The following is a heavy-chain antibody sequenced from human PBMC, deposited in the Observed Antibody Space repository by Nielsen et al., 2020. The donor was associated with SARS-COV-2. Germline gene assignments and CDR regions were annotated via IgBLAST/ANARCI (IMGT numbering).Heavy chain of an antibody. CDR3: AKSGPGSMFTMVRVTYWYFDL. J-gene: IGHJ2*01. Sequence: GESLKISCAASGFTFSSYAMRWVRQAPGKGLEWVSAISGSGGSTYYADSVKGRFTISRDNSKNTLYLQMKSLRAEDTAVYYCAKSGPGSMFTMVRVTYWYFDLWGRGSLVTVSS. D-gene: IGHD3-10*01. V-gene: IGHV3-23*01. CDR2: ISGSGGST. CDR1: GFTFSSYA.